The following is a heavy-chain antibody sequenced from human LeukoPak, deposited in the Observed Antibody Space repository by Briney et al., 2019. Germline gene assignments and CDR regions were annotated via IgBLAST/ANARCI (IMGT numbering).Heavy chain of an antibody. CDR1: GVSISSYS. CDR2: IFASGTT. D-gene: IGHD3-10*01. J-gene: IGHJ4*02. V-gene: IGHV4-4*07. CDR3: ASSGRSSSFDY. Sequence: SETLSLTCTVSGVSISSYSWNWIRQPAGRGLEWIGHIFASGTTSYNPSLKSRVTMSVDTSKNQFSLKVTSVTAADTAVYYCASSGRSSSFDYWGQGTLATVSS.